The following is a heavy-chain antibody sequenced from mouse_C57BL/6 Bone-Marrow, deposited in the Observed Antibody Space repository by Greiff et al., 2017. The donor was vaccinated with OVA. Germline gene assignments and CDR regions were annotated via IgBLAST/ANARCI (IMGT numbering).Heavy chain of an antibody. CDR2: IYPRSGNT. CDR1: GYTFTSYG. Sequence: QVKLLPSGAELARPGASVTLSCKASGYTFTSYGISWVKQRNGQGLEWIGEIYPRSGNTSYNEKFKGTATLTADKPSSTAYTELLSLTSEDSAVYFGARRFRCYSMYYWGQGTSVTVSS. CDR3: ARRFRCYSMYY. V-gene: IGHV1-81*01. J-gene: IGHJ4*01.